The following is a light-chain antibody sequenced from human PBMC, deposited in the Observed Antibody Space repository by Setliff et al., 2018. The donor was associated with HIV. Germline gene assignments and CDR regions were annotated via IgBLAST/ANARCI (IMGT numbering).Light chain of an antibody. Sequence: QSALTQPSSVSGAPGQRVTISCTGSSSNIRAGYDVHWYQQLPGTAPKLLIYGNNNRPSGVPDRFSGSKSGTSASLAITGLQAEDEADYYCQSYDSSLSALYVFGAGTKVTVL. J-gene: IGLJ1*01. CDR2: GNN. V-gene: IGLV1-40*01. CDR3: QSYDSSLSALYV. CDR1: SSNIRAGYD.